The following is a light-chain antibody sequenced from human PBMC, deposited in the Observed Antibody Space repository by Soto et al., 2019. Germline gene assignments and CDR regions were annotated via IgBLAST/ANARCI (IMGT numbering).Light chain of an antibody. CDR1: SSDVGGYTY. V-gene: IGLV2-11*01. CDR3: CSYAGRYTYV. Sequence: QSVLTQPRSVSGSPGQSVSISCTGTSSDVGGYTYVSWYQQHPGKAPKVIIYDVSKGPSGVPDRFSGSKSGNTASLTISGLQSEDEADYYCCSYAGRYTYVFGTGTKGTVL. CDR2: DVS. J-gene: IGLJ1*01.